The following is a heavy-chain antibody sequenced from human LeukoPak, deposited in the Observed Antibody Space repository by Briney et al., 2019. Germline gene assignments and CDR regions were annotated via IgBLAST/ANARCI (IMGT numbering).Heavy chain of an antibody. CDR1: GFTFSSYW. J-gene: IGHJ6*02. CDR2: INRNGSST. Sequence: GASLRLSCAASGFTFSSYWMHWVRQAPGKGLVWVSPINRNGSSTSYADSVKGRFTISRDNAKNTLYLQMNSLRVEDTAVYYCARGRYYGMDVWGQGTTVTVS. CDR3: ARGRYYGMDV. V-gene: IGHV3-74*01.